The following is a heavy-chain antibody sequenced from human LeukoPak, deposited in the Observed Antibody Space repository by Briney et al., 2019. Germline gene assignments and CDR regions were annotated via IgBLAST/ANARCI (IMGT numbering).Heavy chain of an antibody. Sequence: GGSLRLSCAASGFTVSSNYMSWVRQAPGKGLEWVAVISYDGSNKYYADSVKGRFTISRDNSKNTLYLQMNSLRAEDTAVYYCARDRLAYCGGDCFWIRYYFDYWGQGTLVTVSS. D-gene: IGHD2-21*02. J-gene: IGHJ4*02. CDR3: ARDRLAYCGGDCFWIRYYFDY. CDR2: ISYDGSNK. V-gene: IGHV3-30-3*01. CDR1: GFTVSSNY.